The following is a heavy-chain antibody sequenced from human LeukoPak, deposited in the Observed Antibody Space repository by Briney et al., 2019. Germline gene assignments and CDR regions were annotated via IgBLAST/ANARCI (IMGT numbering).Heavy chain of an antibody. J-gene: IGHJ3*02. V-gene: IGHV3-23*01. Sequence: SGGSLRLSCAASGFTFSSYAMSWVRQAPGKGLEWVSVISGSDGSTYYADSVEGRFSIFRDNSRKTLFLQMNGLRAEDTAVYYCARDPRWGGTSGFDIWGQGTMVIVSS. CDR1: GFTFSSYA. CDR2: ISGSDGST. CDR3: ARDPRWGGTSGFDI. D-gene: IGHD3-16*01.